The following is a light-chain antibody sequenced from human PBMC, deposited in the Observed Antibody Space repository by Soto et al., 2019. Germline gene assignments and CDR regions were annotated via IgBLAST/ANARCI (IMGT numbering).Light chain of an antibody. CDR2: AAS. V-gene: IGKV3-20*01. CDR1: QSVTSAY. J-gene: IGKJ1*01. Sequence: EIVLTRSPGTLSLSPGERAIISCRASQSVTSAYLAWYQQKPGQAPRLLIYAASSRATGIPDRFSGSGSGTDFTLTIIRLEPEDFAVYYCQQYVGSPPTFGQGTKVDIK. CDR3: QQYVGSPPT.